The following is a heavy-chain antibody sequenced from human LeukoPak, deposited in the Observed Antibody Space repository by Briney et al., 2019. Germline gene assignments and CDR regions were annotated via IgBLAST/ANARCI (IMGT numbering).Heavy chain of an antibody. J-gene: IGHJ4*02. V-gene: IGHV4-59*01. CDR2: INYSGRT. CDR1: GGSISSYY. D-gene: IGHD4-17*01. CDR3: AREGRQDYVHFDH. Sequence: LETLSLTCTVSGGSISSYYWSWIPQPPGKGLEWMGYINYSGRTNYNPSLKSRVTMSVDTSKNQFSLKLSSVTAADTAMYYCAREGRQDYVHFDHWGQGSLVTVSS.